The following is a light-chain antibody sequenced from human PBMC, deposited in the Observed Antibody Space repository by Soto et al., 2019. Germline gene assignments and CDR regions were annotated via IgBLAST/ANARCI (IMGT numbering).Light chain of an antibody. J-gene: IGKJ1*01. Sequence: DIVMNQSPLSLPFTPGEPASISGRSSQSLPHSNGNHYLEWYFQKTGKPPQLLIYLASIRDSGVPDRFSGRGSGTDFTLQISSVEAEDVWVYYCMQALHNPRTFGQGTQVDIK. CDR2: LAS. V-gene: IGKV2-28*01. CDR1: QSLPHSNGNHY. CDR3: MQALHNPRT.